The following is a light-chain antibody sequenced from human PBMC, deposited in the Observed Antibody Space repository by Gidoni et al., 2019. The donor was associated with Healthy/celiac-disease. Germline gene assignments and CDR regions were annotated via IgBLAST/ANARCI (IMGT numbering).Light chain of an antibody. CDR3: QQSYSTLYT. Sequence: DIQMTQSPSSLSASVGDRVTITCRASQSISSYLNWYQQNTGKAPKLLIYAASSLQSGVPSRFSGSGSGTDFTLTISSLQPEDFATYYCQQSYSTLYTFXQXTKLEIK. CDR2: AAS. J-gene: IGKJ2*01. V-gene: IGKV1-39*01. CDR1: QSISSY.